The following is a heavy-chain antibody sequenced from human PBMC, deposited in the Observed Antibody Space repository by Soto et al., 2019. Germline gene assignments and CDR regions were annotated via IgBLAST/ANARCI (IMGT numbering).Heavy chain of an antibody. Sequence: QVQLQESGPGLVKPSETLSLTCTVSSDSIAGENWWSWVRQPPGLGLEWIGEVFHTGGTNYNPSLKSRVTMEVDKSKNQFSLKLISATAADKAVYYCARVFSSGSGWMYYFDFWGQGTLVSVSS. J-gene: IGHJ4*02. V-gene: IGHV4-4*02. D-gene: IGHD6-19*01. CDR2: VFHTGGT. CDR3: ARVFSSGSGWMYYFDF. CDR1: SDSIAGENW.